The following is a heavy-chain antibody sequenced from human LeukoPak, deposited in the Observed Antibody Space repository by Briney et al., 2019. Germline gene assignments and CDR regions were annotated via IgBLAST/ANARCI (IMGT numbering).Heavy chain of an antibody. Sequence: GGSLRLSCAASGLSFSSYAMSWVRQAPGKGLEWVSLVTSSGSNTYYADSVKGRFTISRDNSKNTLYLQMNSLRAEDTAVYYCSKSRLGYDYWGQGTLVTVSS. J-gene: IGHJ4*02. CDR2: VTSSGSNT. V-gene: IGHV3-23*01. D-gene: IGHD5-12*01. CDR1: GLSFSSYA. CDR3: SKSRLGYDY.